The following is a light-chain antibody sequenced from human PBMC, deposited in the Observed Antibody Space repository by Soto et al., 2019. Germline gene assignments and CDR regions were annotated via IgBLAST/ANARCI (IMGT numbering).Light chain of an antibody. J-gene: IGLJ2*01. CDR2: GDN. CDR1: SSNIGSFYD. V-gene: IGLV1-40*01. Sequence: QSVLTQPPSVSGAPWQRVTIPCTGSSSNIGSFYDVHWYQQLPGTVPKLLIYGDNNRPSGVPDRFSASKSGTAASLAITGLQAEDEADYYCQSYDNSLNHVVFGGGTKVTVL. CDR3: QSYDNSLNHVV.